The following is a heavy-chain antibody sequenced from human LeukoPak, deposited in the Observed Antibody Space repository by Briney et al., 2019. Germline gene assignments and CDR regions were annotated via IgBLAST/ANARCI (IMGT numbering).Heavy chain of an antibody. CDR3: ARASDSSGYFPFDP. D-gene: IGHD3-22*01. J-gene: IGHJ5*02. CDR2: IFYSGST. V-gene: IGHV4-39*07. CDR1: SGSISTSNYY. Sequence: SETLSLTCTVSSGSISTSNYYWGWVRQPPGKALEWIGNIFYSGSTYYSPSLKSRVTISVDTSKNQFSLKLSSVTAADTAVYYCARASDSSGYFPFDPWGQGTLVTVSS.